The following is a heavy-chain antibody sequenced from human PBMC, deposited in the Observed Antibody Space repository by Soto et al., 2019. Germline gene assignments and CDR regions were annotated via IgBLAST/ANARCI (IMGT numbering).Heavy chain of an antibody. V-gene: IGHV3-7*04. CDR3: AWVMGTDGWSNHAFDL. Sequence: GGSMRLSCAASGFTFRNYWMSWVRQAPGMGLEWVAIIKQDGSEKYYVDSVKGRFTISIDNAKNSLFLQMNSLRVEDTAVHMCAWVMGTDGWSNHAFDLWGKGTMVSVSS. D-gene: IGHD6-19*01. CDR2: IKQDGSEK. J-gene: IGHJ3*01. CDR1: GFTFRNYW.